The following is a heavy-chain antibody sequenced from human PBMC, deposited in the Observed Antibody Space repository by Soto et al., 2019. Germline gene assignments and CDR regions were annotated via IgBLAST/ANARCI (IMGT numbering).Heavy chain of an antibody. Sequence: EVQLVESGGGLVQPGGSLRLSCAASGFTFSAHYMDWVRQAPGKGLEWVGRIKNKANSYTTEYAASVEGRFTISREDSQNSLYLQMNSPKTEDTAVYYCARVSLVGPSGGRYFDYWGQESQVAVSS. D-gene: IGHD1-26*01. V-gene: IGHV3-72*01. CDR1: GFTFSAHY. CDR3: ARVSLVGPSGGRYFDY. CDR2: IKNKANSYTT. J-gene: IGHJ4*02.